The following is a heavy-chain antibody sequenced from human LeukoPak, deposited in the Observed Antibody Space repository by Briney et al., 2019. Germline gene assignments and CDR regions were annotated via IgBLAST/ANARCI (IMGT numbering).Heavy chain of an antibody. V-gene: IGHV3-48*03. CDR2: ISSSGSTI. CDR3: AGGVYYYDSSGYSLFDY. J-gene: IGHJ4*02. CDR1: GFTFSSYE. Sequence: GGSLRLSCAASGFTFSSYEMNWVRQAPGKGLEWVSYISSSGSTIYYADSVKGRFTISRDNAKNSLYLQMNSLRAEDTAVYYCAGGVYYYDSSGYSLFDYWGQGTLVTVSS. D-gene: IGHD3-22*01.